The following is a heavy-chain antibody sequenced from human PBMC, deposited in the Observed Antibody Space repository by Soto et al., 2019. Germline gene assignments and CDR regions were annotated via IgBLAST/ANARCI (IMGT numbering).Heavy chain of an antibody. CDR3: ARADGRGFHYYYGMDV. V-gene: IGHV4-4*02. CDR2: IYHSGST. D-gene: IGHD3-16*01. CDR1: GGSISSSNW. J-gene: IGHJ6*02. Sequence: TLSLTCAVSGGSISSSNWWSWVRQPPGKGLEWIGEIYHSGSTNYNPSLKSRVTISVDKSKNQFSLKLSSVTAADTAVYYCARADGRGFHYYYGMDVWGQGTTVTVSS.